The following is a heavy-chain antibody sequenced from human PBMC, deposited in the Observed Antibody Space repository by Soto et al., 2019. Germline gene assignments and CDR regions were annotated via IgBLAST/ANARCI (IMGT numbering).Heavy chain of an antibody. Sequence: SLRLSCAASGFTFDDYAMHWVRQAPGKGLEWVSGISWNSGSIGYADSVKGRFTISRDSSKNTLYLQMNSLRAEDTAVYYCARADILTGYSKSPAQTWGQGTLVTVSS. V-gene: IGHV3-9*01. CDR1: GFTFDDYA. D-gene: IGHD3-9*01. J-gene: IGHJ5*02. CDR2: ISWNSGSI. CDR3: ARADILTGYSKSPAQT.